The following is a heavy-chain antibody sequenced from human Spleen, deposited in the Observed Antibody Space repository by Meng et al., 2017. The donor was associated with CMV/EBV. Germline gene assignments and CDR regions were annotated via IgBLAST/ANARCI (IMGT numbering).Heavy chain of an antibody. CDR1: GYTFTSYD. V-gene: IGHV1-8*01. D-gene: IGHD3-10*01. CDR2: MNPNSGNT. Sequence: ASVKDSCKASGYTFTSYDINWVRQATGQVLEWMGWMNPNSGNTGYAQKFQGRVTMIRNTSISTAYMELNSLKSEDTAVYYCARGKGKNAFDIWGQGTMVTVSS. CDR3: ARGKGKNAFDI. J-gene: IGHJ3*02.